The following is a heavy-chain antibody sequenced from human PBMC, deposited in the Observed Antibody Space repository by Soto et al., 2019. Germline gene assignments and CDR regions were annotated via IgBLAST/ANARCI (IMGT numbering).Heavy chain of an antibody. J-gene: IGHJ2*01. CDR1: GFTFSSYS. V-gene: IGHV3-48*02. Sequence: EVQLVESGGGLVQPGGSLRLSCAASGFTFSSYSMNWVRQAPGKGLEWVSYISSSSSTIYYADSVKGRFTISKDNAKNLLYLQMNILRDEDTAGYYCARPHDYDSSGYYLYWYFDLWGRGTLVTVSS. CDR2: ISSSSSTI. CDR3: ARPHDYDSSGYYLYWYFDL. D-gene: IGHD3-22*01.